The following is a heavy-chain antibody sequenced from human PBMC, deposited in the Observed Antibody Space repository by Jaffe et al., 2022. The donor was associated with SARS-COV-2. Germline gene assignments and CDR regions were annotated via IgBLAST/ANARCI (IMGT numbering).Heavy chain of an antibody. CDR1: GFSFSTYE. V-gene: IGHV3-48*03. J-gene: IGHJ4*02. D-gene: IGHD2-2*01. Sequence: EVQLVESGGGLVQPGGSLRLSCAASGFSFSTYEMNWVRQAPGKGLEWVSYISSGANTIYYADSVKGRFTISRDNAKNSLYLQMSSLRVEDTAVYYCASGTMPTMRRKNYFDYWGQGTLVTVSS. CDR2: ISSGANTI. CDR3: ASGTMPTMRRKNYFDY.